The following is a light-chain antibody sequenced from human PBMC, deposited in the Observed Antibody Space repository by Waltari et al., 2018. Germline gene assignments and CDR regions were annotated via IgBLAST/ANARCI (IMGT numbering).Light chain of an antibody. CDR1: SSDSRGYTY. J-gene: IGLJ2*01. V-gene: IGLV2-14*01. Sequence: SALTQPDSVSGSPGQSITISCSGISSDSRGYTYVSWYQQHPGEAPKVIIYDVSNRPSGVSNRFSGSKSGSSASLTISGLQAEDEADYYCSSFTSSTTGIFGGGTKLTVL. CDR2: DVS. CDR3: SSFTSSTTGI.